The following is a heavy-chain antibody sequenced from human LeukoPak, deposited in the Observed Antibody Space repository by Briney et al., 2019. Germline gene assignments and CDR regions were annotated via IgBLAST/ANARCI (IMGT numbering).Heavy chain of an antibody. V-gene: IGHV4-59*06. J-gene: IGHJ4*02. CDR1: GGSISNYY. Sequence: PSETLSLTCTVSGGSISNYYWSWIRQHPGKGLEWIGYIYYSGSTYYNPSLKSRVTISVDTSKNQFSLKLSSVTAADTAVYYCARGDYYDSSGYYLNYWGQGTLVTVSS. CDR2: IYYSGST. CDR3: ARGDYYDSSGYYLNY. D-gene: IGHD3-22*01.